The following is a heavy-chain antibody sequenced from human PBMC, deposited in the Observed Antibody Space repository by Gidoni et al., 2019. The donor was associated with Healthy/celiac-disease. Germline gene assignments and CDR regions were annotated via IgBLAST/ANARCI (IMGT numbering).Heavy chain of an antibody. J-gene: IGHJ6*02. Sequence: EVQLVQSGAEVKKPGESLRISCKGSGYSFTSYWISWVRQMPGKGLEWMGRIDPSDSYTNYSPSFQGHVTISADKSISTAYLQWSSLKASDTAMYYCASTMSWPAATGPLNYYYGMDVWGQGTTVTVSS. D-gene: IGHD2-15*01. CDR2: IDPSDSYT. CDR3: ASTMSWPAATGPLNYYYGMDV. V-gene: IGHV5-10-1*03. CDR1: GYSFTSYW.